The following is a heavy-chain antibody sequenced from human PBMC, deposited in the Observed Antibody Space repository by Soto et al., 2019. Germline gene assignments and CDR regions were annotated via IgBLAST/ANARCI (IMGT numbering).Heavy chain of an antibody. CDR3: GRNDLGPLQYVAY. J-gene: IGHJ4*01. D-gene: IGHD3-16*01. Sequence: LPRTLTVSGGSISRGGYYWSWILQHPGKGLEWIGYIYYSGSTYYNPSLKSRVTISVDTSKNQFSLKLSSVTATDTAVYYCGRNDLGPLQYVAYRGHGTL. CDR1: GGSISRGGYY. V-gene: IGHV4-31*02. CDR2: IYYSGST.